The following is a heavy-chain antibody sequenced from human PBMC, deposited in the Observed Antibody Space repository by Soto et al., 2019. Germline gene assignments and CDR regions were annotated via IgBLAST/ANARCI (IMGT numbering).Heavy chain of an antibody. CDR2: LNPIFDTP. CDR3: ARESDYYYFDD. V-gene: IGHV1-69*12. J-gene: IGHJ4*02. D-gene: IGHD4-17*01. Sequence: QVQLVQSATEVKKPGSSVKVSCKASGGTFSSYIINWVRQAPGKGLEWMGRLNPIFDTPNIAQKFQGRVTITAGESTSTAYMELSSLRSEDTAVYYCARESDYYYFDDWGQGTLVTVSS. CDR1: GGTFSSYI.